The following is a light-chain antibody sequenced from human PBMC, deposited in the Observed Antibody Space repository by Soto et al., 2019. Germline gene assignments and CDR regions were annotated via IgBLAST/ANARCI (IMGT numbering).Light chain of an antibody. CDR1: QSVTKSY. V-gene: IGKV3-20*01. J-gene: IGKJ1*01. Sequence: ILLTQSPGTLPLSPGERAALSCRASQSVTKSYLAWYQQKPGQAPRLLIYGASSRATGIPDRFSGSESGTDFTLTINRLEPEDFAVYFCQQYGSSPPTFGQGTK. CDR3: QQYGSSPPT. CDR2: GAS.